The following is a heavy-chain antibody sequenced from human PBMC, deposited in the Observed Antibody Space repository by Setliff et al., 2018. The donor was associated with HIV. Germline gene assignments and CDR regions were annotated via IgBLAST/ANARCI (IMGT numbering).Heavy chain of an antibody. V-gene: IGHV1-18*01. J-gene: IGHJ4*02. CDR3: ARGKTWLRFLDY. Sequence: RASVKVSCKASGYTFNNYGISWVRQAPGQGLEWMGWINTHSGYTNYAQNVQGRVTVTMDTSTSTAYLELRSLKSDDTAVYYCARGKTWLRFLDYWRQGTLVTVSS. CDR2: INTHSGYT. CDR1: GYTFNNYG. D-gene: IGHD5-12*01.